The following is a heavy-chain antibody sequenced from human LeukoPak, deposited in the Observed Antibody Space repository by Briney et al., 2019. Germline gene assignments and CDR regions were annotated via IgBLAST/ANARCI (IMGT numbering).Heavy chain of an antibody. Sequence: ASVKVSCKASGYTFSNYGVGWVRQAPGQGLEWMGGIIPIFGTANYAQKFQGRVTITADESTSTAYMELSSLRSEDTAVYYCASDLPDSYGYRDLYYYYYMDV. V-gene: IGHV1-69*13. CDR3: ASDLPDSYGYRDLYYYYYMDV. CDR2: IIPIFGTA. J-gene: IGHJ6*03. D-gene: IGHD5-18*01. CDR1: GYTFSNYG.